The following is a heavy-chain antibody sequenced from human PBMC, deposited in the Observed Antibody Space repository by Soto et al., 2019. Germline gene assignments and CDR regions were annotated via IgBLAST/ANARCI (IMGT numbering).Heavy chain of an antibody. V-gene: IGHV3-21*01. CDR1: GFTFSSYS. CDR3: ARSIGYCSCGSCYSVAFYYYYGMDV. D-gene: IGHD2-15*01. J-gene: IGHJ6*02. Sequence: EVQLVESGGGLVKPGGSLRLSCAASGFTFSSYSMNWVRQAPGKGLEWVSSISSSSSYIYYADSVKGRFTISRDNAKNVVVLQMIGPRAKETAVFYCARSIGYCSCGSCYSVAFYYYYGMDVWGQGTTVTVSS. CDR2: ISSSSSYI.